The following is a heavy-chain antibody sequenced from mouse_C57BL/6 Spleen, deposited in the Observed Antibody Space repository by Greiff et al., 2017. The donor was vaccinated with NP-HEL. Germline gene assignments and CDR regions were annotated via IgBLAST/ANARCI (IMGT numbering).Heavy chain of an antibody. D-gene: IGHD2-2*01. CDR1: GYSITSGYD. CDR2: ISYSGST. V-gene: IGHV3-1*01. Sequence: EVQLQESGPGMVKPSQSLSLTCTVTGYSITSGYDWHWIRHFPGNKLEWMGYISYSGSTNYNPSLKSRISITHDTSKNHFFLKLNSVTTEDTATYYCARDGYPSYAMDYWGQGTSVTVSS. CDR3: ARDGYPSYAMDY. J-gene: IGHJ4*01.